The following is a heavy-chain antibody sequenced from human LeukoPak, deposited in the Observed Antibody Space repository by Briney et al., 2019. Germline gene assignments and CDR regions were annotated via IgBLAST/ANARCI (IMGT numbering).Heavy chain of an antibody. CDR2: IIPILGIA. V-gene: IGHV1-69*02. D-gene: IGHD2-2*02. CDR1: GYTFTGYY. J-gene: IGHJ6*02. Sequence: SVKVSCKASGYTFTGYYMHWVRQAPGQGLEWMGRIIPILGIANYAQKFQGRVTITADESTSTAYMELSSLRSEDTAVYYCARSRAGYCSSTSCYNQYYYYGMDVWGQGTTVTVSS. CDR3: ARSRAGYCSSTSCYNQYYYYGMDV.